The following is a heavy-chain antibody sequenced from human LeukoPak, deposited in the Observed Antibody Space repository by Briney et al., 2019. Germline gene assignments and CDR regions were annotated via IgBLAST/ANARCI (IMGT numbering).Heavy chain of an antibody. CDR2: ISGSGDST. V-gene: IGHV3-23*01. CDR3: GKTRPLDSSSWSHGDY. J-gene: IGHJ4*02. Sequence: GGSLRLSCAASGFTFSSYAMSWVRQAPGKGLEWVSAISGSGDSTYYGDSVKGRFTISRDNSKNTLYLQMNSLRAEDTAVYYCGKTRPLDSSSWSHGDYWGQGTLVTVSS. D-gene: IGHD6-13*01. CDR1: GFTFSSYA.